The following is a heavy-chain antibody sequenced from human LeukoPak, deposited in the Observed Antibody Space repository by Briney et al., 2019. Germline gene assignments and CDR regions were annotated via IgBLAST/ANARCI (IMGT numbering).Heavy chain of an antibody. V-gene: IGHV3-23*01. Sequence: GGSLRLSCAASGFTFSSYAMSWVRQSPGKGLEWVSAISGSNTNTYYADSVKGRFTISRDNSKNTLYLQMNSLRADDTAVYYCAIRAAGNLNWGQGTLVTVSS. CDR2: ISGSNTNT. CDR3: AIRAAGNLN. D-gene: IGHD6-13*01. CDR1: GFTFSSYA. J-gene: IGHJ4*02.